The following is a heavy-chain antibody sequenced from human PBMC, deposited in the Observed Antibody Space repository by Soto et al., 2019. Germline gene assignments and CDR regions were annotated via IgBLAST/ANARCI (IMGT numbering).Heavy chain of an antibody. CDR3: AREYYDFWSGSVSDAFDI. V-gene: IGHV4-59*01. J-gene: IGHJ3*02. CDR1: GGSISSYY. CDR2: IYYSGST. D-gene: IGHD3-3*01. Sequence: SETLSLTCTVSGGSISSYYWSWIRQPPGKGLEWIGYIYYSGSTNYNPSLKSRVTISVDTSKNQFSLKLSSVTAADTAVYYCAREYYDFWSGSVSDAFDIWGQGTMVTVSS.